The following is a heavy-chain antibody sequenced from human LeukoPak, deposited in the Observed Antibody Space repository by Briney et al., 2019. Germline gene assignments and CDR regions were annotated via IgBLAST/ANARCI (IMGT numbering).Heavy chain of an antibody. J-gene: IGHJ1*01. CDR2: IKQDGSEK. D-gene: IGHD3-9*01. Sequence: PGGSLRLSCAASGFTFNIYSMNWVRQAPGKGLEWVANIKQDGSEKYYVDSVKGRFTISRDNAKNSLYLQMNSLRAEDTAVYYCAREAYYDILTGYYQAEYFQHWGQGTLVTVSS. V-gene: IGHV3-7*01. CDR3: AREAYYDILTGYYQAEYFQH. CDR1: GFTFNIYS.